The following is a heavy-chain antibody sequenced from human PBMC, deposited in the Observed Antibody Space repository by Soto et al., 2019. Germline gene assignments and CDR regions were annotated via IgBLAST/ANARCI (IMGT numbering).Heavy chain of an antibody. J-gene: IGHJ4*02. CDR1: GFTFSGYG. V-gene: IGHV3-33*01. Sequence: QVQLVESGGGVVQPGRSLRLSCAASGFTFSGYGMHWVRQAPGKGLQWVAVIWYDGSNKYYADSVKGRFTISRDNSKNTLFLQMKSLRADDTAVYYCARERSEQRLGHFDYWGQGTLVTVSS. CDR3: ARERSEQRLGHFDY. CDR2: IWYDGSNK. D-gene: IGHD6-25*01.